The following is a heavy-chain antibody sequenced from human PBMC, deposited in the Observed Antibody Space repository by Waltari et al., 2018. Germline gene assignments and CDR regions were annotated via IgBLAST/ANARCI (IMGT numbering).Heavy chain of an antibody. Sequence: QVQLQESGPGLVKPSETLSLTCAVSGYSISSGYYWGWIRQPPWKGLEWIGSIYQSESTYYSPSLKSRVTISVDTSKNQFSLKLSSVTAADTAVYYCARSPTVVGRMDVWGQGITVTVSS. D-gene: IGHD2-21*01. CDR2: IYQSEST. V-gene: IGHV4-38-2*01. CDR3: ARSPTVVGRMDV. CDR1: GYSISSGYY. J-gene: IGHJ6*02.